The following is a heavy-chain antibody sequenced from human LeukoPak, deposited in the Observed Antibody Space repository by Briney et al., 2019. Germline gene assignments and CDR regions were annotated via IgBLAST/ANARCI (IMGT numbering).Heavy chain of an antibody. V-gene: IGHV1-2*02. CDR1: GYTFTGYY. CDR2: INPNSGDT. CDR3: ARPYSSGWYYFDY. D-gene: IGHD6-19*01. J-gene: IGHJ4*02. Sequence: GASVRVSCKASGYTFTGYYMHWVRQAPGQGLEWMGWINPNSGDTNYAQKFQGRVTMTRDTSISTAYMELSRLRSDDTAVYYCARPYSSGWYYFDYWGQGTLVTVSS.